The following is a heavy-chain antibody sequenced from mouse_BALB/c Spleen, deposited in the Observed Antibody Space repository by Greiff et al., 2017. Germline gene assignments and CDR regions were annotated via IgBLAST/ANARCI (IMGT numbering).Heavy chain of an antibody. D-gene: IGHD2-1*01. Sequence: EVKLMESGGGLVQPGGSRKLSCAASGFTFSSFGMHWVRQAPEKGLEWVAYISSGSSTIYYADTVKGRFTISRDNPKNTLFLQMTSLRSEDTAMYYCARKDLLWYAMDYWGQGTSVTVSS. CDR3: ARKDLLWYAMDY. CDR1: GFTFSSFG. CDR2: ISSGSSTI. J-gene: IGHJ4*01. V-gene: IGHV5-17*02.